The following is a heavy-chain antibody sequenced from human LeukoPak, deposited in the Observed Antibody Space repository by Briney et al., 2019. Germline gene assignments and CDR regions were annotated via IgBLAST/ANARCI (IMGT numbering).Heavy chain of an antibody. Sequence: ASVKVSCKASGGTFSSYAISWVRQAPGQGLEWMGGIIPIFGTANYAQKFQGRVTITTDESTSTAYMELSSLRSEDTAVYYCARSEGGGSSYDYWGQGTLVTVSS. V-gene: IGHV1-69*05. CDR1: GGTFSSYA. CDR3: ARSEGGGSSYDY. D-gene: IGHD2-15*01. CDR2: IIPIFGTA. J-gene: IGHJ4*02.